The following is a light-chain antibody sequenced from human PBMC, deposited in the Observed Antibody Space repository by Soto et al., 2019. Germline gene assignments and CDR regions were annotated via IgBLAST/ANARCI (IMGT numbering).Light chain of an antibody. CDR3: QQSYSTPPT. V-gene: IGKV1-39*01. CDR2: AAS. Sequence: DIQMTQSPSSLSASVGDRVTITCRASQGISSSLAWYQQRAGKAPKLLIYAASSLQSGVPSRFSGSGSGTDFTLTISSLQPEDFATYYCQQSYSTPPTFGGGTKVDIK. J-gene: IGKJ4*01. CDR1: QGISSS.